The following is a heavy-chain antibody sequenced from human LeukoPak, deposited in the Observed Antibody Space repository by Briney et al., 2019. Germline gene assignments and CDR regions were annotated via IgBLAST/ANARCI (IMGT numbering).Heavy chain of an antibody. V-gene: IGHV1-24*01. CDR2: FDPEDGET. J-gene: IGHJ3*02. CDR1: GYTLTELS. Sequence: VKVSCKVSGYTLTELSMHWVRQAPGKGLEWMGGFDPEDGETIYAQKFQGRVTMTEDTSTDTAYMELSRLRSEDTAVYYCATDTVTTGVNAFDIWGQGTMVTVSS. CDR3: ATDTVTTGVNAFDI. D-gene: IGHD4-17*01.